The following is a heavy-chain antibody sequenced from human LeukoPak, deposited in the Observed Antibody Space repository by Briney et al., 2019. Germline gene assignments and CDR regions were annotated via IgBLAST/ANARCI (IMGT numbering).Heavy chain of an antibody. D-gene: IGHD2-2*01. CDR1: GYTYTSYG. CDR2: ISAYNGNT. Sequence: ASVKVSCKASGYTYTSYGISWVRQAPGQGLEWMGWISAYNGNTNYAQKLQGRVTMTTDTSTSTAYMELRSLRSDDTGVYYCARVGEGYCSSTSCYPPEYFQHWGQGTLVTVSS. J-gene: IGHJ1*01. V-gene: IGHV1-18*01. CDR3: ARVGEGYCSSTSCYPPEYFQH.